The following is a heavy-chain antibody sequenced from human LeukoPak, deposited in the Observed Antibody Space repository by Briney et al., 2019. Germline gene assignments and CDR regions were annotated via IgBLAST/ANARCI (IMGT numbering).Heavy chain of an antibody. D-gene: IGHD6-6*01. CDR1: GYTFTSYY. J-gene: IGHJ6*03. V-gene: IGHV1-8*03. CDR2: MNPNSGNT. Sequence: ASVKVSCKASGYTFTSYYMHWVRQAPGQGLEWMGWMNPNSGNTGYAQKFQGRVTITRNTSISTAYMELSSLRSEDTAVYYCARGYSSSSYYYYMDVWGKGTTVTVSS. CDR3: ARGYSSSSYYYYMDV.